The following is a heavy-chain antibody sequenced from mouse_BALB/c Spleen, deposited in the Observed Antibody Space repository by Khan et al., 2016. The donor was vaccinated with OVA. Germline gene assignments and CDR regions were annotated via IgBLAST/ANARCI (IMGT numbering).Heavy chain of an antibody. J-gene: IGHJ3*01. CDR3: TRGGYGSPFAY. Sequence: QVQLQQSGPELVRPGASVKMSCTASGYTFTSFWINWVKQRPGQGLEWIGMIDPSKSETRLNQKFKDKATLNVDKSSNTAYMQLSRLTSEDSAVYYCTRGGYGSPFAYWGQGTLVTVSA. V-gene: IGHV1S127*01. CDR2: IDPSKSET. D-gene: IGHD1-1*01. CDR1: GYTFTSFW.